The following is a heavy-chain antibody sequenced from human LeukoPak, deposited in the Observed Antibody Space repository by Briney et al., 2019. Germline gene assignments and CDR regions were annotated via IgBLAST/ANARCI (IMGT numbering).Heavy chain of an antibody. V-gene: IGHV3-21*01. CDR2: ISSSSYI. CDR1: GFTFSSYA. D-gene: IGHD3-3*01. Sequence: GGSLRLSCAASGFTFSSYAMSWVRQAPGKGLEWVSSISSSSYIYYADSVKGRFTISRDNAKNSLYLQMNSLRAEDTAVYYCATDSHDFWSGYPDSFDYWGQGTLVTVSS. CDR3: ATDSHDFWSGYPDSFDY. J-gene: IGHJ4*02.